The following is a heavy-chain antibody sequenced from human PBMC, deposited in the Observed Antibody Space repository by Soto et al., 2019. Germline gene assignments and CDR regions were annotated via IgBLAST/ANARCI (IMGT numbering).Heavy chain of an antibody. J-gene: IGHJ4*02. CDR1: GFIFSSDA. D-gene: IGHD3-22*01. CDR3: AKDGVAHIPLYTSGSSYDH. Sequence: GGSLRLSCAASGFIFSSDAMSWVRQAPGKGLEWVSAISGSDGSTYYADSVKGRFTISRDNSRNTLYLQMNSLRAEDTAVYYCAKDGVAHIPLYTSGSSYDHWGQGTLVTVSS. V-gene: IGHV3-23*01. CDR2: ISGSDGST.